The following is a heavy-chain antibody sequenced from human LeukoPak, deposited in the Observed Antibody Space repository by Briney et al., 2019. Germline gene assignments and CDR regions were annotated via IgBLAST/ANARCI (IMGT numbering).Heavy chain of an antibody. CDR2: INPNSGGT. D-gene: IGHD2-2*01. V-gene: IGHV1-2*02. Sequence: ASVKVSCKASGYSFTGYYIHWVRQAPGQGLEWMGWINPNSGGTNYAQKFQGRVTMTRDASISTAYMELSGLRSDDTAVYYCARGHTIKGFDHWGQGTLVSVSS. CDR1: GYSFTGYY. J-gene: IGHJ4*02. CDR3: ARGHTIKGFDH.